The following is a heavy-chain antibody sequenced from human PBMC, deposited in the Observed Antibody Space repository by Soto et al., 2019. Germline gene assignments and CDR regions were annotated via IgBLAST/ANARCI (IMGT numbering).Heavy chain of an antibody. J-gene: IGHJ4*02. CDR3: TRDPYGGSRYYFDS. Sequence: QVQLVESGGGVVQPGRSLRLSCAASGFTFSSHGFHWVRQAPGKGLEWVAVTWYDGSVEYYADSVKGRFTISRDNSKNTVYLQMNSLRAEDTAMYYCTRDPYGGSRYYFDSWGQGTLVTVSS. D-gene: IGHD1-26*01. CDR2: TWYDGSVE. CDR1: GFTFSSHG. V-gene: IGHV3-33*01.